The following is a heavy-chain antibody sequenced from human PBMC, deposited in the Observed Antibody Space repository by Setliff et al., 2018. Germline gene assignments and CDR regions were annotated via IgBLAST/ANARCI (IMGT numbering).Heavy chain of an antibody. CDR1: GASFSDYY. V-gene: IGHV4-34*01. D-gene: IGHD2-21*02. Sequence: SETLSLTCEVSGASFSDYYWTWIRQSPGKGLEWIGEINQSGSTNYNASLKSRVTMSVDTSRNQFSLRLSSVTAADMGVYYCARHWDFCGGNCPHNSIDYWGRGALVTVSS. CDR3: ARHWDFCGGNCPHNSIDY. CDR2: INQSGST. J-gene: IGHJ4*02.